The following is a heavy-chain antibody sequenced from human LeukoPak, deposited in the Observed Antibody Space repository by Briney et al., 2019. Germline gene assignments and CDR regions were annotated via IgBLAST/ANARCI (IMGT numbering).Heavy chain of an antibody. D-gene: IGHD2/OR15-2a*01. J-gene: IGHJ6*02. CDR3: ARGTFKDGLDV. Sequence: SETLSLTCTVSGGSISIFYWSWIRQPPGKGLDWIGRIHSSGSINHNPSLKSRVTLSVDTSKNQFSLKLTSVAAADTAVYYCARGTFKDGLDVWGQGTTVTVSS. CDR1: GGSISIFY. V-gene: IGHV4-4*07. CDR2: IHSSGSI.